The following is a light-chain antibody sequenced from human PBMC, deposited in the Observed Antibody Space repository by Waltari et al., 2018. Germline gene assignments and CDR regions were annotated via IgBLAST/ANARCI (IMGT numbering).Light chain of an antibody. Sequence: DIQMTQSPSSLSASVGDRVTITCRASQGICNYLAWYQQKPGKVPKLLIYAASTLQSGVPSRFSGSGSGTDFTLTISSLQPEDVATYYCQKYNSAPLTFGQGTKVEIK. J-gene: IGKJ1*01. CDR1: QGICNY. CDR2: AAS. V-gene: IGKV1-27*01. CDR3: QKYNSAPLT.